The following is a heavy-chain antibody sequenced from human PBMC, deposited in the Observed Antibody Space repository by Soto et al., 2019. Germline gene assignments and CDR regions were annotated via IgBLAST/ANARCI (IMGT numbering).Heavy chain of an antibody. CDR2: INPNSGGT. CDR1: GYTFTGYY. D-gene: IGHD3-3*01. V-gene: IGHV1-2*04. J-gene: IGHJ6*02. CDR3: ARVRARYYDFWSGPYYYYGMAV. Sequence: ASVKVSCKASGYTFTGYYMHWVRQAPGQGLEWMGWINPNSGGTNYAQKFQGWVTMTRDTSISTAYVELSRPRSDDTAVYHRARVRARYYDFWSGPYYYYGMAVWGQGTTVTVSS.